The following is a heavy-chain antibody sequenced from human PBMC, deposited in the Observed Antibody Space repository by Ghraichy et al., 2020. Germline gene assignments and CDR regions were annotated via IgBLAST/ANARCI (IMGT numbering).Heavy chain of an antibody. V-gene: IGHV1-69*13. CDR3: AGGYILVAATLVFDY. Sequence: SVKVSCKASGGTFSSYAISWVRQAPGQGLEWMGGIIPIFGTANYAQKFQGRVTITADESTSTAYMELSSLRSEDTAVYYCAGGYILVAATLVFDYWGQGTLVTVSS. D-gene: IGHD2-15*01. CDR1: GGTFSSYA. CDR2: IIPIFGTA. J-gene: IGHJ4*02.